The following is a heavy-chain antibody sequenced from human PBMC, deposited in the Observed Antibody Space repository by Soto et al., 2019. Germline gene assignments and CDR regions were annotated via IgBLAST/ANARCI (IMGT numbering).Heavy chain of an antibody. J-gene: IGHJ6*03. CDR3: ARDPSGIAAAGTDYYYYMDV. CDR2: INWNGGST. CDR1: GFTFDDYG. Sequence: GGSLRLSCAASGFTFDDYGMSWVRQAPGKGLEWVSGINWNGGSTGYADSVKGRFTISRDNAKNSLYLQMNSLRAEDTALYHCARDPSGIAAAGTDYYYYMDVWGKGTTVTVSS. V-gene: IGHV3-20*01. D-gene: IGHD6-13*01.